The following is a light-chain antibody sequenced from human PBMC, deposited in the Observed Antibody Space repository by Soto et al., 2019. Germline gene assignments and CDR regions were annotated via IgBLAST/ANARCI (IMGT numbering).Light chain of an antibody. Sequence: EIVLTQSRATLSLSPGERATLSCRASQSVSSYLAWYQQKPGQAPRLLIYGASTRATGIPDRFSGSGSGTDFTLTISRLEPEDFAVYYCHQYGSSQTFGQGTKVDIK. CDR3: HQYGSSQT. V-gene: IGKV3-20*01. CDR2: GAS. CDR1: QSVSSY. J-gene: IGKJ1*01.